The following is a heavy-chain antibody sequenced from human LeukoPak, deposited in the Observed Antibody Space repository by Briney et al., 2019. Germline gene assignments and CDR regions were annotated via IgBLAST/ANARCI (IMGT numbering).Heavy chain of an antibody. Sequence: SETLSLTCTVSGRSISSSSYYWGWLRQPPGKGLEWIGSIYYSGSTYYNPSIKSRVTISVDTSKSQSSLKLSSVTAADTAVYYCARDPAVAFDIWGQGTMVTVSS. D-gene: IGHD6-19*01. V-gene: IGHV4-39*07. J-gene: IGHJ3*02. CDR3: ARDPAVAFDI. CDR1: GRSISSSSYY. CDR2: IYYSGST.